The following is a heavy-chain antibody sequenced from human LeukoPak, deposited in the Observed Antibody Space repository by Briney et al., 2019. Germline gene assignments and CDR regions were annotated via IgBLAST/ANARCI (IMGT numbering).Heavy chain of an antibody. D-gene: IGHD5-24*01. CDR1: GFTFISYA. Sequence: PGRSLRLSCAASGFTFISYAMHWVRQAPGKGLEWVAVISYDGSNKYYADSVKGRFTISRDNSKNTLYLQMDSLRAEDTAVYYCAREDGYSLDYWGQGTLVTVSS. V-gene: IGHV3-30*04. CDR3: AREDGYSLDY. J-gene: IGHJ4*02. CDR2: ISYDGSNK.